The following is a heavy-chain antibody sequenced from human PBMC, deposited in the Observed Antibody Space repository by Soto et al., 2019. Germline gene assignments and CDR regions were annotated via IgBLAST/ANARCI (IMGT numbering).Heavy chain of an antibody. V-gene: IGHV1-46*01. CDR2: INPSGGST. D-gene: IGHD3-3*01. J-gene: IGHJ6*02. Sequence: ASVKVSCKASGYTFTSYYMHWVRQAPGQGLEWMGIINPSGGSTSYAQKFQGRVTMTRDTSTSTVYMELSSLRSEDTAVYYCATRSRVTIFGVVIDAYYYGMDVWGQGTAVTFSS. CDR1: GYTFTSYY. CDR3: ATRSRVTIFGVVIDAYYYGMDV.